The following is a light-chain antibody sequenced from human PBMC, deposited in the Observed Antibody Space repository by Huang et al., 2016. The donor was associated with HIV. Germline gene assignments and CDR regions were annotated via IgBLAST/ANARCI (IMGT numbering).Light chain of an antibody. V-gene: IGKV2-28*01. Sequence: DIVMTQSPLSLPVTPGEPASISCRSSQSLLHSNGYNYLDWYQQKPGQSPQLLIYLGSNRASGVPDRFSGSGSGTDFTLKINRVEAEDVGVYYCMQALQTPLTFGGGTKVEIK. CDR2: LGS. CDR1: QSLLHSNGYNY. CDR3: MQALQTPLT. J-gene: IGKJ4*01.